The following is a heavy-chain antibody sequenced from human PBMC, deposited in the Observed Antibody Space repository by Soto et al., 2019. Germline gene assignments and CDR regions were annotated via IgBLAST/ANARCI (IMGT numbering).Heavy chain of an antibody. V-gene: IGHV3-30*18. CDR2: ISYDGNNT. J-gene: IGHJ5*02. D-gene: IGHD6-13*01. CDR3: AQGSSSWDVGWFDP. CDR1: EFTFSTYG. Sequence: QVQLVESGGGVVQPGRSLRLSCAASEFTFSTYGMHWVRQAPGKGLEGVAVISYDGNNTNYADSVKGRFTISRDNSKNMLYLQMNSLIAEDTAVYYCAQGSSSWDVGWFDPWGQGTLVTVSS.